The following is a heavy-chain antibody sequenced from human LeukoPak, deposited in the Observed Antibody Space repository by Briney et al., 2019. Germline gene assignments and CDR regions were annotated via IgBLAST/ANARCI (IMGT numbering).Heavy chain of an antibody. V-gene: IGHV4-39*01. CDR2: IYYTGST. CDR3: ATYCSSTSCYRRAYDS. J-gene: IGHJ4*02. D-gene: IGHD2-2*01. Sequence: PSETLSLTCTVSGGSISGSSYYWGWIRQPPGKGLEWIVSIYYTGSTYYNPSLNSRVTISVDTSKNQFSLQLSSVTAADTAVYYCATYCSSTSCYRRAYDSWGQGTLVTVSS. CDR1: GGSISGSSYY.